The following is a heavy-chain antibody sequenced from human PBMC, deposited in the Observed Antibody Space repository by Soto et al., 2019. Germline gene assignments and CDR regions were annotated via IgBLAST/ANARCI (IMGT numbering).Heavy chain of an antibody. V-gene: IGHV3-23*01. CDR1: GFTFSGYA. Sequence: GGSLRLSCAASGFTFSGYAMRWVRQAPGKGLEWVSAISDSGGSTVYADSVQGRFTISRDNSKNTLYLQMNSLRAEDTAVYYCAKTLCSGGSCYNYFDYWGQGTLVTVSS. J-gene: IGHJ4*02. CDR2: ISDSGGST. CDR3: AKTLCSGGSCYNYFDY. D-gene: IGHD2-15*01.